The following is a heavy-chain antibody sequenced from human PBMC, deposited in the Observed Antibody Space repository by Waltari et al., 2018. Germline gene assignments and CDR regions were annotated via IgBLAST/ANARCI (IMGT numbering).Heavy chain of an antibody. V-gene: IGHV3-23*01. Sequence: EVQLLESGGGLVQPGGSLRLSCAASGFTFSSYDLSWVRRAPGKGLGGGEVIGIRGRNTHYAESGKVRFTISRDDSKNTLYLQINSRRAEDTAVYYCAKGPAARTNWFDPWGQGTLVTVSS. D-gene: IGHD2-2*01. CDR2: IGIRGRNT. CDR3: AKGPAARTNWFDP. J-gene: IGHJ5*02. CDR1: GFTFSSYD.